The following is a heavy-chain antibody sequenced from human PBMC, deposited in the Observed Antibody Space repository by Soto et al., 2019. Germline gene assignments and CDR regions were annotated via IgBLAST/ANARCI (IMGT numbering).Heavy chain of an antibody. CDR2: IYSGGTT. CDR3: HGYCY. D-gene: IGHD5-12*01. CDR1: GFTVSSTNY. Sequence: EVQVVESGGGLIQPGGSLRLSCVVSGFTVSSTNYISWVRQAPGKGLEWVSVIYSGGTTFYADSVKGRFTISRDNSKNTLYLQMNSLRAEDTAVYYCHGYCYWGQGTLVTVSS. J-gene: IGHJ4*02. V-gene: IGHV3-53*01.